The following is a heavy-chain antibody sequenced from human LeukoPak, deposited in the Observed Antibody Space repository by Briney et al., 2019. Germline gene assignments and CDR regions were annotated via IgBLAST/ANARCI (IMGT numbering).Heavy chain of an antibody. Sequence: ASVEVSCKASGYTFTSYYMHSVRQAPGQGLEWMGIINPSGGSTSYAQKFQGRVTMTRDTSTSTVYMELSSLRSEDTAVYYRARDAPVGRGVIIAFDYWGQGTLVTVSS. CDR2: INPSGGST. J-gene: IGHJ4*02. CDR3: ARDAPVGRGVIIAFDY. D-gene: IGHD3-10*01. V-gene: IGHV1-46*01. CDR1: GYTFTSYY.